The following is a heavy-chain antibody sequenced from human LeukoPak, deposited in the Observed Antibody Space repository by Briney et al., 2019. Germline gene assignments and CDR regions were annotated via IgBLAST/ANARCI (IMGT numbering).Heavy chain of an antibody. CDR1: GGSISSSSYY. CDR2: IYYSGST. Sequence: PSETLSLTCTVSGGSISSSSYYWGWIRQPSGNGLEWIGSIYYSGSTYYNPSLKSRVTISVDTSKNQFSLKLSSVTAADTAVYYCARSLHIAAAGTYHFDYWGQGTLVTVSS. J-gene: IGHJ4*02. V-gene: IGHV4-39*01. CDR3: ARSLHIAAAGTYHFDY. D-gene: IGHD6-13*01.